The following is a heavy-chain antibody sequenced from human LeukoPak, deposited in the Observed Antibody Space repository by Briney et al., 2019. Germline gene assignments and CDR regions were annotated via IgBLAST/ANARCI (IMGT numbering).Heavy chain of an antibody. D-gene: IGHD3-10*01. J-gene: IGHJ4*02. CDR2: IYSGGST. V-gene: IGHV3-66*01. CDR1: GFTVSSNY. CDR3: ARERRDMVRGVTPPPFDY. Sequence: GGSLRLSCAASGFTVSSNYMSWVRQAPGKGLEWVSVIYSGGSTYYADSVKGRFTISRDNSKNTLYLQMNSLRAEDTAVYYCARERRDMVRGVTPPPFDYWGQGTLVTVSS.